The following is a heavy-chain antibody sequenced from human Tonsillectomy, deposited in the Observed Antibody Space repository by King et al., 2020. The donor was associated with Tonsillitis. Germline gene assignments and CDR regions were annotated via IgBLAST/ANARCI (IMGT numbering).Heavy chain of an antibody. CDR3: ARGIRSRNYPTGDYYYGMDV. D-gene: IGHD4-11*01. Sequence: VQLPQWGAGLLKPSETLSLTCAVYGGSFSDYYWSWIRQPPGKGLEWIGEINHSGSTNYSPSLKRRVTISVDTSKNQFSLKLSSVTAADTAVYYCARGIRSRNYPTGDYYYGMDVWGQGTTVTVSS. V-gene: IGHV4-34*01. J-gene: IGHJ6*02. CDR2: INHSGST. CDR1: GGSFSDYY.